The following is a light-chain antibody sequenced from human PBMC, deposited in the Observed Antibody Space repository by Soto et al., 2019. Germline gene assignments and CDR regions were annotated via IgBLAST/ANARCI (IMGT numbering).Light chain of an antibody. V-gene: IGKV3-20*01. CDR1: PSISSSY. CDR3: QQCGLSPRT. J-gene: IGKJ1*01. CDR2: GTF. Sequence: EVVLTQSPVTLSLSPGDRATLSCRASPSISSSYLAWYQQKPGQAPRLLIYGTFNRATGIPDRFSGDGSGTDFTLTINRLEPEDFAVYFCQQCGLSPRTFGQGTKVEV.